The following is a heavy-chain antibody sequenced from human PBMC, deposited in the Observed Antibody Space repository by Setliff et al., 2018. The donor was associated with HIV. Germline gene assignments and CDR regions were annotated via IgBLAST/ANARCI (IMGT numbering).Heavy chain of an antibody. D-gene: IGHD3-3*01. CDR1: GGSISTGGYY. J-gene: IGHJ4*02. V-gene: IGHV4-31*03. CDR2: IHYSGNT. Sequence: SETMSLTCTVSGGSISTGGYYWSWIRQHPGKGLEWTGYIHYSGNTYNNPSLNSRISISVAMSKNKFSLKLSSLTASDTAVYYCARGGLGVVTSFDSWGPGTLVTVSS. CDR3: ARGGLGVVTSFDS.